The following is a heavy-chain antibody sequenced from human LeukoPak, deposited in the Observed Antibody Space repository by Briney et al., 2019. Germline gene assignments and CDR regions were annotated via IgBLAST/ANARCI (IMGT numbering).Heavy chain of an antibody. D-gene: IGHD3-10*01. CDR2: IGTAGDT. V-gene: IGHV3-13*01. J-gene: IGHJ4*02. Sequence: GGSLRLSCAASGFTFSSYDMHWVRQATGKGLEWVSAIGTAGDTYYPGSVKGRFTISRENAKNSLYLQMNSLRAGDTAVYYRARVPPFYGSGSLTGFFDYWGQGTLVTVSS. CDR3: ARVPPFYGSGSLTGFFDY. CDR1: GFTFSSYD.